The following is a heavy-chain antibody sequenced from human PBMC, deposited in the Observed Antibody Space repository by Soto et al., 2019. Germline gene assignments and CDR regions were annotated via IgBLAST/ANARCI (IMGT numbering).Heavy chain of an antibody. V-gene: IGHV4-59*01. CDR2: IYYSGST. J-gene: IGHJ4*02. Sequence: PSETLSLTCTVSGGSISSYYWSWIRQPPGKGLEWIGYIYYSGSTNYNPSLKSRVTISVDTSKNQFSLKLSSVTAADTALYYCARTLYSYGPRFDYWGQGTLVTVSS. CDR3: ARTLYSYGPRFDY. CDR1: GGSISSYY. D-gene: IGHD5-18*01.